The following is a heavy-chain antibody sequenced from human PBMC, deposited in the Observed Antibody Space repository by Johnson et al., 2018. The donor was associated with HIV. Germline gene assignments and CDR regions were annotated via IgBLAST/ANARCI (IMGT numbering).Heavy chain of an antibody. Sequence: QVQLVESGGGVVQPGRSLRLSCAASGFTFRSYGMHWVRQAPGKGLEWVAVISYDGSKKYHADSVKGRFTISRDNSKNTLYLQMNSLRAEDTAVYYCAKGYYYDSKDAFNIWGQGTMVTVSS. D-gene: IGHD3-22*01. CDR3: AKGYYYDSKDAFNI. CDR1: GFTFRSYG. V-gene: IGHV3-30*18. J-gene: IGHJ3*02. CDR2: ISYDGSKK.